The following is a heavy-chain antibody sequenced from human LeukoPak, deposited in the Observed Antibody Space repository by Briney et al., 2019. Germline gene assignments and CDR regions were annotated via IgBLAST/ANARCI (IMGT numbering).Heavy chain of an antibody. CDR2: INPNSGDT. CDR1: GYTFTVYY. D-gene: IGHD3-10*01. Sequence: ASVTVSCKASGYTFTVYYMQWVRQPPAQGFEWMGCINPNSGDTKYAQNFQGRVTMTRDTSISTVYMELSRLRYDDTAVYYWARGLLWFGELGYWGQGTLVTVSS. V-gene: IGHV1-2*02. CDR3: ARGLLWFGELGY. J-gene: IGHJ4*02.